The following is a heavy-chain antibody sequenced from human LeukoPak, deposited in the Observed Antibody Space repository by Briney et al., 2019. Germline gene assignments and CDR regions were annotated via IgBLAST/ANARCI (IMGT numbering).Heavy chain of an antibody. D-gene: IGHD3-10*01. CDR1: AYTFTSYG. CDR2: ISAYNGDT. V-gene: IGHV1-18*01. CDR3: ARNRMVRGQCYFDF. Sequence: GASVKVSCKASAYTFTSYGISWVRQAPGQGLEWMGWISAYNGDTNLAQKFQGRVSMTTDASTSTAYMELTSLRSDDTAVYYCARNRMVRGQCYFDFWGQGTLVTVSS. J-gene: IGHJ4*02.